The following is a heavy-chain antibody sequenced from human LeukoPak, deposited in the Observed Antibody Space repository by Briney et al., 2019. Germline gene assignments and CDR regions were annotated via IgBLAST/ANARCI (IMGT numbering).Heavy chain of an antibody. J-gene: IGHJ3*02. CDR1: GGSISSYY. CDR2: IYYSGST. Sequence: PSETLSLTCTVSGGSISSYYWSWIRQPPGKGLEWIGYIYYSGSTNYNPSLKSRVTISVDRSKNQFSLKLSSVTAADTAVYYCASTYCSGGSCYSEYDAFDIWGQGTMVTVSS. V-gene: IGHV4-59*12. D-gene: IGHD2-15*01. CDR3: ASTYCSGGSCYSEYDAFDI.